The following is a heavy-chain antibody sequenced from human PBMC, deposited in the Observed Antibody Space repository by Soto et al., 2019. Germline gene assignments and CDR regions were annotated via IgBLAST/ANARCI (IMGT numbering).Heavy chain of an antibody. CDR2: IKQDGSEK. CDR3: AGWDSSSYDAFDI. V-gene: IGHV3-7*01. D-gene: IGHD6-13*01. Sequence: GGSLRLSCAASGFTFSSYWMSWVRQAPGKGLEWVANIKQDGSEKYYVDSVKGRFTISRDNAKNSLYLQMNSLRAEDTAVYYCAGWDSSSYDAFDIWGQGTMVTVSS. J-gene: IGHJ3*02. CDR1: GFTFSSYW.